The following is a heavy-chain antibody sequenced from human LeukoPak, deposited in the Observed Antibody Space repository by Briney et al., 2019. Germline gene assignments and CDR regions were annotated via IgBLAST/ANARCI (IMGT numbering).Heavy chain of an antibody. CDR3: ARGRSGGGWFDP. J-gene: IGHJ5*02. V-gene: IGHV4-59*01. CDR2: IYYSEST. CDR1: GGSISSYY. Sequence: SETLSLTCTVSGGSISSYYWNWIRQPPGKGLEWIGYIYYSESTNYNPSLKSRVTISLDTSKTQFSLRLSSVTAADTAMYYCARGRSGGGWFDPWGQGTLVTVSS. D-gene: IGHD3-16*01.